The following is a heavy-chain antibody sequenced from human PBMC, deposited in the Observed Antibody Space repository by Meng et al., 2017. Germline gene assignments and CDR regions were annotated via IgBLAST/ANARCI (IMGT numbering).Heavy chain of an antibody. V-gene: IGHV4-4*02. CDR2: IYHSGST. CDR3: ARAGVGYYDSSGPYSY. J-gene: IGHJ4*02. D-gene: IGHD3-22*01. Sequence: HGSAPVLVKSSATLSLPCAVSGGSSSSSNWWSWVRQPPGKGLEWIGEIYHSGSTNYNPSLKSRVTISVDKSKNQFSLKLSSVTAADTAVYYCARAGVGYYDSSGPYSYWGQGTLVTVSS. CDR1: GGSSSSSNW.